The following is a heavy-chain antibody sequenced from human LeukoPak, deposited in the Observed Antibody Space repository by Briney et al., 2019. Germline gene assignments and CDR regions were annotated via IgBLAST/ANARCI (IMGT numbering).Heavy chain of an antibody. CDR2: IYPGDSDT. Sequence: GESLKISCKGSGYSFTSYWIGWARQIPGKGREWMGIIYPGDSDTRYSPSFQGQVTISADKSISTAYLQWSSLKASDTAMYYCARYYCTGGVCPTYFDYWGQGTLVTVSS. D-gene: IGHD2-8*02. V-gene: IGHV5-51*01. J-gene: IGHJ4*02. CDR1: GYSFTSYW. CDR3: ARYYCTGGVCPTYFDY.